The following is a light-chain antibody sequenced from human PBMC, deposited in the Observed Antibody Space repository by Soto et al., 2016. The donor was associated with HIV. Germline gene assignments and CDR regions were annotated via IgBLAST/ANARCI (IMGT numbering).Light chain of an antibody. J-gene: IGLJ3*02. CDR2: DDG. Sequence: SYVLTQPPSVSVAPGMTARITCGGDNIGSKSVHWYQQKPGQAPVLVVYDDGDRPSGIPERFSGSNSGNTATLTISRVEAGHEADYYCQVWDSSSDHWVFGGGTKLTVL. CDR3: QVWDSSSDHWV. V-gene: IGLV3-21*03. CDR1: NIGSKS.